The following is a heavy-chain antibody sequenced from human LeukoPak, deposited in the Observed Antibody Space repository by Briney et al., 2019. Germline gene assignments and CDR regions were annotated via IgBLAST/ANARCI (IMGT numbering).Heavy chain of an antibody. J-gene: IGHJ4*02. CDR1: GDSFGSYS. V-gene: IGHV1-69*05. CDR2: VIPIFGTT. CDR3: ATVSLGGSSGRSYFDY. D-gene: IGHD1-26*01. Sequence: ASVKVSCKSSGDSFGSYSFSWVRQAPGQGLEWMGVVIPIFGTTKYAQKFQGRVTISTDESTSTAYMELSSLGSEDTAVYYCATVSLGGSSGRSYFDYWGQGTLVTVSS.